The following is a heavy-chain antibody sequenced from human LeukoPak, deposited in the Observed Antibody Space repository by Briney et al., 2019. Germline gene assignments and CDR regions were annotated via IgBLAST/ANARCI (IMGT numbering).Heavy chain of an antibody. Sequence: PSETLSLTCTVSGGSISSYYWSWIRQPPGKGLEWIGYIYYSGSTNYNPSLKSRVTISVDTSKNQFSLKLSSVTATDTAVYYCASGVGITGTRVFFDYWGQGTLVTVSS. J-gene: IGHJ4*02. CDR3: ASGVGITGTRVFFDY. V-gene: IGHV4-59*08. CDR2: IYYSGST. D-gene: IGHD1-7*01. CDR1: GGSISSYY.